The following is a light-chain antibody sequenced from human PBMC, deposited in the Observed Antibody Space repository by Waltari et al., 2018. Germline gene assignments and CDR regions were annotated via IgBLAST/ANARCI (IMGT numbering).Light chain of an antibody. CDR1: QSVGTY. CDR3: QQRSTWLA. CDR2: DVS. J-gene: IGKJ4*01. V-gene: IGKV3-11*01. Sequence: EVVLTQSPATLSLSPGASATLSCRASQSVGTYLGWYQQKPGQAPRLLIYDVSERATGIPDRFSGSGSGTDFTLTISSLEPEDSAVYYCQQRSTWLAFGGGTKVQIK.